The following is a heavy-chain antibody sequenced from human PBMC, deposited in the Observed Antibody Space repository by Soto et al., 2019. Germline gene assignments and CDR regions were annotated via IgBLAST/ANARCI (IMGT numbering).Heavy chain of an antibody. D-gene: IGHD6-13*01. CDR3: TLDERQLDCFDY. CDR1: GFTFSSYS. CDR2: ISSGSATI. Sequence: EVQLVESGGGLVQPGGSLRLSCAASGFTFSSYSMNWVRQAPGKGLEWVSYISSGSATIYYADSVKGRFTISRDNVEKSLYLQMNSLRAEDTAVYYCTLDERQLDCFDYWGQGTLVTVSS. J-gene: IGHJ4*02. V-gene: IGHV3-48*01.